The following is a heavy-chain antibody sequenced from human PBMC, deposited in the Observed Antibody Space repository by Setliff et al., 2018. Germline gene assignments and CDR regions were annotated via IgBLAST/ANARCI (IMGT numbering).Heavy chain of an antibody. Sequence: GGSLRLSCAASGFTFSSYSMNWVRQAPGKGLEWVSSISSSSSYIYYADSVKGRFTISRDNAKNSLYLQMNSLRAEDTAVYYCARGGGFLEWLLSRRDAFDIWGQGTMVTVSS. J-gene: IGHJ3*02. D-gene: IGHD3-3*01. CDR1: GFTFSSYS. V-gene: IGHV3-21*01. CDR3: ARGGGFLEWLLSRRDAFDI. CDR2: ISSSSSYI.